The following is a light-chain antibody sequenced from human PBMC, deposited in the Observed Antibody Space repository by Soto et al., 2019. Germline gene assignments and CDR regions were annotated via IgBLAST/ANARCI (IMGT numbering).Light chain of an antibody. CDR1: QSISSY. Sequence: DIQMTQSPSSLSASVRDRVTITCRASQSISSYLNWYQQKPRKAPKLLIYAASSLQSGVPSRFSGSGSGTDFTLTVSSLQPEDFATYFCQQSYSTPRTFGQGTKVEVK. CDR2: AAS. J-gene: IGKJ1*01. CDR3: QQSYSTPRT. V-gene: IGKV1-39*01.